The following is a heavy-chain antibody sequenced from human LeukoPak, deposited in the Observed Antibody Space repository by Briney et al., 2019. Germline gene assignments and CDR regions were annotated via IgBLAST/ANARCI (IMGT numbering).Heavy chain of an antibody. D-gene: IGHD2-15*01. CDR3: AKNGDRGAYCSGGSRYPYYYYYMDV. Sequence: GGSLRLSCAAFGFTFSSYGMSWVRQAPGKGLEWVSAISSTGGTTYYADSVKGRFTISRDNSKNTLYLQMNSLRAEDTAIYYCAKNGDRGAYCSGGSRYPYYYYYMDVWGKGTTVTISS. J-gene: IGHJ6*03. V-gene: IGHV3-23*01. CDR2: ISSTGGTT. CDR1: GFTFSSYG.